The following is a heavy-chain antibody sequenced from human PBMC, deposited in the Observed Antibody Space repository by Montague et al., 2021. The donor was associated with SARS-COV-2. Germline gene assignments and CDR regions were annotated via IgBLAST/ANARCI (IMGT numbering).Heavy chain of an antibody. D-gene: IGHD6-25*01. CDR1: GGSISSYY. V-gene: IGHV4-59*01. CDR2: FYHSGST. J-gene: IGHJ3*01. CDR3: ARGQRLGPVAFDV. Sequence: SETLSLTCTVSGGSISSYYWSWIRQPPGKGLEWIGYFYHSGSTNYNPSLKSRVTISVDTSKNQFSLNLTSVTAADTAVYYCARGQRLGPVAFDVWGLGAIVTVSS.